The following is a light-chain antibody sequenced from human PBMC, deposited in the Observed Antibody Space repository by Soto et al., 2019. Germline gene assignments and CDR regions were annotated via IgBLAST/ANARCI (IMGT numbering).Light chain of an antibody. Sequence: EIVMTQSPATLSVSPGERATLSCRASQSISINLAWFQQKPGQGPRLHIYGASTRATGIPARFSGSGSGTEFTLTISSLQSEDFAVYYCQQYHNWYTFGQGTKLEIK. J-gene: IGKJ2*01. CDR2: GAS. CDR3: QQYHNWYT. CDR1: QSISIN. V-gene: IGKV3-15*01.